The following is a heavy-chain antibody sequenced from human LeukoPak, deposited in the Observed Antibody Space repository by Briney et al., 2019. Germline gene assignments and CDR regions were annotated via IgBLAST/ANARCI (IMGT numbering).Heavy chain of an antibody. D-gene: IGHD6-19*01. J-gene: IGHJ3*02. CDR1: GGSISSGDYY. V-gene: IGHV4-31*03. CDR3: ARHPVAGTHYAFDI. Sequence: SQTLSLTCTVSGGSISSGDYYWSWIRQPPGKGLEWIGYIYYSGSTYYNPSLKSRVTISVDTSKNQFSLKLSSVTAADTAVYYCARHPVAGTHYAFDIWGQGTMVTVSS. CDR2: IYYSGST.